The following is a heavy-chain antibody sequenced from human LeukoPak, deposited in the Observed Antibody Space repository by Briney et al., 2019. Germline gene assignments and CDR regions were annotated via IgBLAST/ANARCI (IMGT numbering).Heavy chain of an antibody. CDR2: ISYDGSNK. CDR1: GFTFITYS. D-gene: IGHD5-18*01. J-gene: IGHJ4*02. V-gene: IGHV3-30*03. CDR3: ARDDSLYY. Sequence: PGGSLRLSCAASGFTFITYSMNWVRQAPGKGLEWVAVISYDGSNKYYADSVKGRFTISRDNSKNTLYLQMNSLRAEDTAVYYCARDDSLYYWGQGTLVTVSS.